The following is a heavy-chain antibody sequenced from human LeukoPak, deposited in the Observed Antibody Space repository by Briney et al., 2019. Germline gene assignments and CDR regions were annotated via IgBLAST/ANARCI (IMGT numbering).Heavy chain of an antibody. CDR2: IKSKTDGGTT. V-gene: IGHV3-15*07. D-gene: IGHD3-22*01. CDR3: TTDYYDSSGYFGFHDAFDI. Sequence: GGSLRLSCAASGFTFSNAWMNWVRQAPGKGLEWVGRIKSKTDGGTTDYAAPVKGRFTISRDDSKNTLYLQMNSLKTEDTAVYYCTTDYYDSSGYFGFHDAFDIWGQGTMVTVSS. J-gene: IGHJ3*02. CDR1: GFTFSNAW.